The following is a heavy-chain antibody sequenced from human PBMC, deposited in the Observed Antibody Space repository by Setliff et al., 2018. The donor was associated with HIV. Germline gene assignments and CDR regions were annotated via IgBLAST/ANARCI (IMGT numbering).Heavy chain of an antibody. D-gene: IGHD6-6*01. Sequence: GGSLRLSCAASGFTFVNHDIEWVRQAPGKGLEWVSHIGTAGDTYYLDSVKGRFTISRENAKNSLYLQMNNVRAGDTAVYYCTRELNGHTSSHYYFGLDVWGQGTTVTVSS. CDR1: GFTFVNHD. CDR3: TRELNGHTSSHYYFGLDV. CDR2: IGTAGDT. J-gene: IGHJ6*02. V-gene: IGHV3-13*01.